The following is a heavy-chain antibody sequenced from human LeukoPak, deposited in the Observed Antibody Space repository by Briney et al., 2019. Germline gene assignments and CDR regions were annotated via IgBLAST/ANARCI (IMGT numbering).Heavy chain of an antibody. Sequence: PSETLSLTCTVSGGSISSGGYYWSWIRQPAGKGLEWIGRIYTSGSTNYNPSLKSRVTMSVDTSKNQFSLKLSSVTAADTAVYYCARGGHNSALGAFDIWGQGTMVTLSS. CDR3: ARGGHNSALGAFDI. V-gene: IGHV4-61*02. CDR2: IYTSGST. J-gene: IGHJ3*02. CDR1: GGSISSGGYY. D-gene: IGHD5-18*01.